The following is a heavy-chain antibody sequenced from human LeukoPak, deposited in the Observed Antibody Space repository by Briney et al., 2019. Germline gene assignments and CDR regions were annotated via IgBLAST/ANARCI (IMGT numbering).Heavy chain of an antibody. D-gene: IGHD3-10*01. J-gene: IGHJ4*02. Sequence: SETLSLTCTVSGGSISSYYGSWIRQPPGKGLEWIGYIYYSGSTNYNPSLKSRVTISVDTSKNQFSLKLSSVTAADTAVYYCARGWGVRGVIAFDYWGQGTLVTVSS. CDR2: IYYSGST. V-gene: IGHV4-59*01. CDR1: GGSISSYY. CDR3: ARGWGVRGVIAFDY.